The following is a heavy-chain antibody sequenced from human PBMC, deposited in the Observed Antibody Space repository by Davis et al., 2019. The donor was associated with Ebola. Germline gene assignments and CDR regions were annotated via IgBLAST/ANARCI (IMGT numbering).Heavy chain of an antibody. Sequence: GESLKISCAASGFTFSSYAMGWVRQAPGKGLEWVASISGSFNTYYADSVKGRFTISRDNSKNTLYLQMNSLRVEDSAVYYCAKSTMIVGDWDFDYWGQGTLVTVSS. V-gene: IGHV3-23*01. CDR2: ISGSFNT. CDR3: AKSTMIVGDWDFDY. D-gene: IGHD3-22*01. CDR1: GFTFSSYA. J-gene: IGHJ4*02.